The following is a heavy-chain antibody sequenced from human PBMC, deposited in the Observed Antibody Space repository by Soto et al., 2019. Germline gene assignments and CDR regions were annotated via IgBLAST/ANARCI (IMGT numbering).Heavy chain of an antibody. CDR3: ARSSGWYYVDY. CDR1: GYTFTSYG. Sequence: QFQLVQSGAEVKKPGASVKVSCKASGYTFTSYGIHWVRQAPGQRLEWMGWINAGNGNTKYSQKFQGRVNITRDTSASTAYMELSSLRSEDTAVCYCARSSGWYYVDYWGQGPRVTVSS. J-gene: IGHJ4*02. V-gene: IGHV1-3*01. D-gene: IGHD3-22*01. CDR2: INAGNGNT.